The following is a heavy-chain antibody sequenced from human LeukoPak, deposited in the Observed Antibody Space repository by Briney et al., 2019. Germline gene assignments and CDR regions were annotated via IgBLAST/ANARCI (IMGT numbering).Heavy chain of an antibody. Sequence: PSETLSLTCSVSGTSITDYYWNWIRQPAGKGLEWIGRVFPPGSTNYSPSLKSRVIMSADASKNQFFLKLSSVTAADTAIYFCARAARLKGYSYYYHMDVWGKGTTVIVSS. CDR2: VFPPGST. J-gene: IGHJ6*03. V-gene: IGHV4-4*07. CDR3: ARAARLKGYSYYYHMDV. D-gene: IGHD2-8*01. CDR1: GTSITDYY.